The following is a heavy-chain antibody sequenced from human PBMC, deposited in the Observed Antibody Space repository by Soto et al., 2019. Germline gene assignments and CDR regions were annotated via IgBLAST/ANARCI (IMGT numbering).Heavy chain of an antibody. D-gene: IGHD4-17*01. CDR2: IIPILGIA. CDR1: GGTFSSYT. V-gene: IGHV1-69*02. CDR3: ARGIYACGDYVGGYYFDY. J-gene: IGHJ4*02. Sequence: QVQLVQSGAEVKKPGSSVKVSCKASGGTFSSYTISWVRQAPGQGLEWMGRIIPILGIANYAQKFQGRVTITADKSTSTAYMELSSLRSEDTAVYYCARGIYACGDYVGGYYFDYWGQGTLVTVSS.